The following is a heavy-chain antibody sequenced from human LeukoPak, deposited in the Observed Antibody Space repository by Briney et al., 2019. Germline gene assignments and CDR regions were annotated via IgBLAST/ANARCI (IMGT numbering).Heavy chain of an antibody. CDR1: GGSFSGYY. Sequence: SETLSLTCAVYGGSFSGYYWSWIRQPPGKGLEWIGEINHSGSTNYNPSLKSRVTISVDTSKNQFSLKPSSVTAADTAVYYCARGRHSSGWVASNWGQGTLVTVSS. CDR3: ARGRHSSGWVASN. J-gene: IGHJ4*02. D-gene: IGHD6-19*01. CDR2: INHSGST. V-gene: IGHV4-34*01.